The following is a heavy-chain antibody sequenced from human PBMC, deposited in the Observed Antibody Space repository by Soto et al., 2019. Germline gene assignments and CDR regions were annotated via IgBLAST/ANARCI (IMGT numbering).Heavy chain of an antibody. V-gene: IGHV1-69*06. D-gene: IGHD1-7*01. CDR2: IIPTFGTS. CDR3: AKAPRITGTPSL. Sequence: ASVKVSCKASGGTFSSQSITWVRQAPGKGLEWMGGIIPTFGTSNYAPKFQGRVTFTADTSTGTAYMALSSLRSEDTAFYYCAKAPRITGTPSLWGQGTLVTVSS. J-gene: IGHJ4*02. CDR1: GGTFSSQS.